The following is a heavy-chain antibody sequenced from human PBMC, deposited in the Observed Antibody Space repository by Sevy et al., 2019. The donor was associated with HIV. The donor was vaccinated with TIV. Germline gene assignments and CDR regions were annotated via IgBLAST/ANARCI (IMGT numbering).Heavy chain of an antibody. V-gene: IGHV5-51*01. CDR3: ATSRSGYFDSSGYYIY. D-gene: IGHD3-22*01. CDR1: GYSFTSHW. Sequence: GESLKISCKGSGYSFTSHWIGWVRHMPGKGLGWMGIIYPDDSDTTYSPSFEGQVTFSADKSISTAYLHWSSLKAADTAMYYCATSRSGYFDSSGYYIYWGQGTLVTVSS. J-gene: IGHJ4*02. CDR2: IYPDDSDT.